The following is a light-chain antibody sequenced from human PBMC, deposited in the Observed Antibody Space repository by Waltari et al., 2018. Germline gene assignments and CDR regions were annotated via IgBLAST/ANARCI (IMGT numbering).Light chain of an antibody. CDR2: QAY. V-gene: IGKV1-5*03. Sequence: DIQMTQSPSTLSASVGDTVTVTCRASQDINNWLAWYQQKPEKAPKLIIYQAYNLETGVPPRFSGYASGTEFTLTSSSLQPDDFATYYCQQYNSYPLTFGGGTKVEIK. CDR3: QQYNSYPLT. CDR1: QDINNW. J-gene: IGKJ4*01.